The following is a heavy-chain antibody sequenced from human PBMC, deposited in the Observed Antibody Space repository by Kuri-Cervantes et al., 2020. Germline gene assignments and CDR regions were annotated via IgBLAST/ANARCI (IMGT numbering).Heavy chain of an antibody. Sequence: ASVKVSCKASGYTFISYAMYWVRQAPGQRLEWMGWINAGNGKTKYSQKFQGRVTITRDTSASTAYMEVSSLRSEDTALYYCARGAYVSGSYHPLAFDIWGQGTMVTVSS. V-gene: IGHV1-3*01. CDR3: ARGAYVSGSYHPLAFDI. J-gene: IGHJ3*02. D-gene: IGHD1-26*01. CDR2: INAGNGKT. CDR1: GYTFISYA.